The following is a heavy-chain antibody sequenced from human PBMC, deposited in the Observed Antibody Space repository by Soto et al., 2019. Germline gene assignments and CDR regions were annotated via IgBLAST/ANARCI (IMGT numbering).Heavy chain of an antibody. Sequence: SETLSLTCTVSGGSISSGEYYWTWIRQPPGKGLEWIGYISYSGSTHYSPSLKSRVSITVDTSKNQFSLNLASVSAEDTAVYYCARTSLTIFGPSNDYYLMGVWSLGTTVTVSS. D-gene: IGHD3-3*01. CDR3: ARTSLTIFGPSNDYYLMGV. CDR2: ISYSGST. CDR1: GGSISSGEYY. J-gene: IGHJ6*02. V-gene: IGHV4-30-4*01.